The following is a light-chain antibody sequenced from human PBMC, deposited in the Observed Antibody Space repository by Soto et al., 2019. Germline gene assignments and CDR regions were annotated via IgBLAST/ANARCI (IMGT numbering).Light chain of an antibody. J-gene: IGKJ1*01. CDR3: LQHSTYPLT. V-gene: IGKV1-5*03. CDR1: QSISSW. Sequence: DIQMTQSPSTLSASVGDRVTITCRASQSISSWLAWYQQKPGKAPKLLIYKASSLESGIPSRFSGSGSGTEFTLTISSLQPDDFAIYYCLQHSTYPLTFGQGTKVDIK. CDR2: KAS.